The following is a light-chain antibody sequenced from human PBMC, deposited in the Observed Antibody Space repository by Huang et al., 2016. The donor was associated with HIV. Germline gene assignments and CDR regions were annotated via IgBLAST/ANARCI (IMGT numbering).Light chain of an antibody. J-gene: IGKJ4*01. CDR2: WAS. Sequence: DFVLTQSPDSLAVSLGERATIKFKSSQSVLYSSNNKNHLSWYQPKPGQPPKLLIYWASTRESGVPDRFSGRVSGTDFTLTISSLQAEDVAVYYCQQYYSAPLTFGGGTKVEIK. CDR1: QSVLYSSNNKNH. V-gene: IGKV4-1*01. CDR3: QQYYSAPLT.